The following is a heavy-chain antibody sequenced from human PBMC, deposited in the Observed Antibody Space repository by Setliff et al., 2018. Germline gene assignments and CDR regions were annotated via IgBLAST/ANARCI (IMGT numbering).Heavy chain of an antibody. J-gene: IGHJ4*02. V-gene: IGHV3-48*01. Sequence: GGSLRLSCAASYAASEFIFSENYIQWIRQAPGKGLDWVSCMSRRTTTIYYADSVKGRLTISRDNAQNSLHLQMNTLRAEDTALYSCARDWASGDDHWGRGTLVTVSS. CDR2: MSRRTTTI. D-gene: IGHD3-10*01. CDR3: ARDWASGDDH. CDR1: EFIFSENY.